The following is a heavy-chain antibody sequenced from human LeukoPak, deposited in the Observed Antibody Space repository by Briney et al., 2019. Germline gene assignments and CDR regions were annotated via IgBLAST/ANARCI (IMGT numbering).Heavy chain of an antibody. CDR3: ASRETRGYRLELHGEYFQY. CDR1: GYTLTELS. J-gene: IGHJ1*01. D-gene: IGHD1-7*01. Sequence: ASVKVSCKVSGYTLTELSMHWVRQAPGKGLEWMGGFDPEDGETIYAQKFQGRVTITADESTNTAYMELSSLRSEDTAIYYCASRETRGYRLELHGEYFQYWGQGTLVTVSS. CDR2: FDPEDGET. V-gene: IGHV1-24*01.